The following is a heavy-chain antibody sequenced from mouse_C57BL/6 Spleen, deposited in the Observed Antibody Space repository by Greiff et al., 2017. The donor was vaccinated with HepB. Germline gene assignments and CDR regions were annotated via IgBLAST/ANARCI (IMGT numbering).Heavy chain of an antibody. CDR2: INPGSGGT. V-gene: IGHV1-54*01. J-gene: IGHJ4*01. CDR3: ARAYYSTLYAMDY. Sequence: QVQLKQSGAELVRPGTSVKVSCKASGYAFTNYLIEWVKQRPGQGLEWIGVINPGSGGTNYNEKFKGKATLTADKSSSTAYMQLSSLTSEDSAVYFCARAYYSTLYAMDYWGQGTSVTVSS. D-gene: IGHD2-5*01. CDR1: GYAFTNYL.